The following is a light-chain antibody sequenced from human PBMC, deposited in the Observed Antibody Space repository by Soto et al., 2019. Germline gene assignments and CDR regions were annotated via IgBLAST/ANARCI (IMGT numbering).Light chain of an antibody. CDR2: GAS. J-gene: IGKJ1*01. CDR3: QQYNNWLWT. V-gene: IGKV3-15*01. Sequence: LSVAALSLSPGERATLSCMASQIVSSYLAWYQQKPGQAPRLLIYGASTRATGIPARFSGSGSGTEFTLTISSLQSEDFAVYYCQQYNNWLWTFGQGTNVDIK. CDR1: QIVSSY.